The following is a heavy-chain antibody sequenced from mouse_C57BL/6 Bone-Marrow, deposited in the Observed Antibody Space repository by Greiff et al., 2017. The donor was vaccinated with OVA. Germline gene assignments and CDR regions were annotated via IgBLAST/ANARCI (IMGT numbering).Heavy chain of an antibody. Sequence: VQLQQSGPELVKPGASVKISCKASGYSFTGYYMNWVKQSPEKSLEWIGEINPSTGGTTYNQKFKAKATLTVDKSSSTAYMQLKSLTSEDSAVYYCGRRGYSNWLDYWGQGTTLSVSS. CDR3: GRRGYSNWLDY. CDR2: INPSTGGT. J-gene: IGHJ2*01. CDR1: GYSFTGYY. D-gene: IGHD2-5*01. V-gene: IGHV1-42*01.